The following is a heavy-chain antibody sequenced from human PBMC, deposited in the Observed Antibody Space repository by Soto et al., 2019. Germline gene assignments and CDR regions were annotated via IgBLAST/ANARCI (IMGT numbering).Heavy chain of an antibody. CDR3: ATEYCTNGVCATGWFDP. D-gene: IGHD2-8*01. Sequence: SETLSLTCAVYGGSFSGYYWSWIRQPPGKGLEWIGEINHSGSHNYNPCLKSRVTISIDTSKNQFSLKLSPVTAADTAVYYCATEYCTNGVCATGWFDPWGQGTLVTVSS. J-gene: IGHJ5*02. CDR1: GGSFSGYY. CDR2: INHSGSH. V-gene: IGHV4-34*01.